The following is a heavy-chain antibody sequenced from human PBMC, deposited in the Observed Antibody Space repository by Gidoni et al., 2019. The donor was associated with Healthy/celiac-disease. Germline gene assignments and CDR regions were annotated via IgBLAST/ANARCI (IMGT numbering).Heavy chain of an antibody. CDR2: IDPSDSYT. V-gene: IGHV5-10-1*03. D-gene: IGHD6-13*01. J-gene: IGHJ3*02. CDR3: ARRWGIAAADDI. Sequence: EVQRVQSGAEVKKPGESRRISCKRSGYSFTSYWISWVRQLPGKGLEWMGRIDPSDSYTNYSPSFQGHVTISADKSISTAYLQWSSLKASDTAMYYCARRWGIAAADDIWGQGTMVTVSS. CDR1: GYSFTSYW.